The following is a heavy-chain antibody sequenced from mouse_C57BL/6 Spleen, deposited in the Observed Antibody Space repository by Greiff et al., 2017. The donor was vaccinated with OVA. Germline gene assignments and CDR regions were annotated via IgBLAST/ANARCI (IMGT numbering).Heavy chain of an antibody. D-gene: IGHD1-1*01. Sequence: VQLQQSGPELVKPGASVKISCKASGYSFTGYYMNWVKQSPEKSLEWIGEINPSTGGTTYNQKFKAKATLTVDKSSSTAYMQLKRLTSEDSAVYDCAHYGSSGDYAMDYWGQGTSVTVSS. CDR2: INPSTGGT. CDR3: AHYGSSGDYAMDY. J-gene: IGHJ4*01. CDR1: GYSFTGYY. V-gene: IGHV1-42*01.